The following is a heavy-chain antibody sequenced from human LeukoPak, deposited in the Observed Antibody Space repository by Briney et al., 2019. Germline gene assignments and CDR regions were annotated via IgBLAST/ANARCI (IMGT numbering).Heavy chain of an antibody. CDR3: ARINAFDI. CDR2: ISSSSTI. J-gene: IGHJ3*02. D-gene: IGHD3-16*01. V-gene: IGHV3-48*01. Sequence: GGSLRLSCAASGFTFSSYSMNWVRQAPGKGLEWVSYISSSSTIYYADSVEGRLTISRDNAKNSLYLQMNSLRAEDTAVYYCARINAFDIWGQGTMVTVSS. CDR1: GFTFSSYS.